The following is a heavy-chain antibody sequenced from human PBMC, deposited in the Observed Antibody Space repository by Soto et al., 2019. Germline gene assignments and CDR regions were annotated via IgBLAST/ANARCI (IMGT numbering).Heavy chain of an antibody. CDR1: GVTFSKAG. CDR3: TTGLSNGYYNFDY. CDR2: IKGEADGGTT. Sequence: GGSRRVSCAASGVTFSKAGMSWVRQAPGKGLEWVGRIKGEADGGTTDYAAPVKGRITISRDHSKDTLYLQMNSLKTEDTAVYYCTTGLSNGYYNFDYWGQGT. J-gene: IGHJ4*02. D-gene: IGHD3-22*01. V-gene: IGHV3-15*01.